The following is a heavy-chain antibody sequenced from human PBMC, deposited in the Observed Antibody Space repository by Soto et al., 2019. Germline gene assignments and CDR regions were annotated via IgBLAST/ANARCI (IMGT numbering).Heavy chain of an antibody. CDR2: ISGSGGST. J-gene: IGHJ6*03. Sequence: GGSLRLSCAASGFTFSSYAMSWVRQAPGKGLEWVSAISGSGGSTYYADSVKGRFTISRDNSKNTLNLQMNSLRAEDTAVYYCAKSSDYDILTGRDYYYYMDVWGKGTTVTVSS. CDR3: AKSSDYDILTGRDYYYYMDV. D-gene: IGHD3-9*01. CDR1: GFTFSSYA. V-gene: IGHV3-23*01.